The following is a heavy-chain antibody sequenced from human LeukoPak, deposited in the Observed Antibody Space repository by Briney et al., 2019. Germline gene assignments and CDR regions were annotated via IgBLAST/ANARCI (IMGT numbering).Heavy chain of an antibody. J-gene: IGHJ4*02. CDR1: GFTFSSYW. CDR2: INSDGSST. Sequence: PGGSLRLSCAASGFTFSSYWMHWVRHAPGKGLVWVSRINSDGSSTNYADSVKGRFTISRDNAKNTLYLQMNSLRAEDTAVYYCAREHYSSSCPDYWGQGTLVTVSS. V-gene: IGHV3-74*01. D-gene: IGHD6-13*01. CDR3: AREHYSSSCPDY.